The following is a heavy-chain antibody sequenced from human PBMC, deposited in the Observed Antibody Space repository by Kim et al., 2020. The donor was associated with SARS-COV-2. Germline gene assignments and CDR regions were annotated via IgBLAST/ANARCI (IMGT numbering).Heavy chain of an antibody. CDR2: IYPGDSDT. CDR1: GYSFTNYW. J-gene: IGHJ5*02. Sequence: GESLKISCKGSGYSFTNYWIGWVRQMPGKGLEWMGIIYPGDSDTRYSPSFQGQVTISADKSISIAYLQWSSLKASDSAMYYCARSYYSGSGSTVWFDPWGQGTLVTVSS. V-gene: IGHV5-51*01. D-gene: IGHD3-10*01. CDR3: ARSYYSGSGSTVWFDP.